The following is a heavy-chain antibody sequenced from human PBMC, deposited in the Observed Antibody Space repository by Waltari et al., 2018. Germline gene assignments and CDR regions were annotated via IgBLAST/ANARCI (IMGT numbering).Heavy chain of an antibody. CDR2: IRASGGNT. J-gene: IGHJ4*02. CDR3: ASMPWDIPLTDDC. V-gene: IGHV3-23*01. Sequence: MQLLESGGAFIQSGGSLRLSCAASEFTFSRDGISWVRQAPGEGLEVASAIRASGGNTFYADFVKGRFTVSRDTSKNTVYLQMNSLRVDDTAVYYFASMPWDIPLTDDCWGRGTLVTVAS. D-gene: IGHD1-26*01. CDR1: EFTFSRDG.